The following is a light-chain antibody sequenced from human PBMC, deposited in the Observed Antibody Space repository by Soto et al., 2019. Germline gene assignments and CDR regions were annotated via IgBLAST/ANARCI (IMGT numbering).Light chain of an antibody. CDR2: SSS. V-gene: IGKV1-39*01. Sequence: DIQMTQSPSSLSASEGDRVTITCRASRIITKFLNWYHQKPGKAPNLLIYSSSNLESGVPTRFSGTGSGTDFALTISSLQPEDFGTYYCHQSFGSPFTFGQGTRVDIK. CDR1: RIITKF. CDR3: HQSFGSPFT. J-gene: IGKJ5*01.